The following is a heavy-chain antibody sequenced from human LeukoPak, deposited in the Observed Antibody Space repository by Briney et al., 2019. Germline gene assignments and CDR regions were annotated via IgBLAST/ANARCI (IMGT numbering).Heavy chain of an antibody. CDR1: GFTFSSYG. CDR3: ARVLLPLYGMDV. D-gene: IGHD3-22*01. J-gene: IGHJ6*02. Sequence: GRSVRLSCAASGFTFSSYGMHWVRQAPGKGLEWVSVIYSDGSTYYPDSVKGRFTISRDNSKNTLYLQMNSLRAEDTAVYYCARVLLPLYGMDVWGQGTTVTVSS. V-gene: IGHV3-NL1*01. CDR2: IYSDGST.